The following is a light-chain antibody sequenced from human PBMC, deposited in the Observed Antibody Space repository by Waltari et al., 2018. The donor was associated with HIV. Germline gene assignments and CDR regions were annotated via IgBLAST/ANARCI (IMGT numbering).Light chain of an antibody. V-gene: IGKV4-1*01. CDR3: QQYYGIPT. CDR1: QSVLYSSDNKNY. CDR2: WAS. Sequence: DIVMTQSPESLAVSLGERATINCKSSQSVLYSSDNKNYLGWYQQKPGPPPKLLIYWASTRESGVPDRFSGSGSETAFTLTISSLQAEDVAVYYCQQYYGIPTFCAGTKVEIK. J-gene: IGKJ4*01.